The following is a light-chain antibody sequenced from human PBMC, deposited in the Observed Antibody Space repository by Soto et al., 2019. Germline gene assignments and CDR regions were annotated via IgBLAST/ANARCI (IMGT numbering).Light chain of an antibody. Sequence: DIQLTQSPSFLSASVGDRVTITCRASQGISSYLAWYQQKLGKAPKLLIYTVSTLHSGVPSRFSGSGSGTEFSLTVRSLQLEGFATYYCQLLYGYALSFGGGTKGEIK. V-gene: IGKV1-9*01. J-gene: IGKJ4*01. CDR1: QGISSY. CDR2: TVS. CDR3: QLLYGYALS.